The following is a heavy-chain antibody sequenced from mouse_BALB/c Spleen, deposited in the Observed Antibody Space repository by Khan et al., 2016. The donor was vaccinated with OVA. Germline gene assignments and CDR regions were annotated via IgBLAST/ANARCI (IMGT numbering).Heavy chain of an antibody. Sequence: QVQLQQPGAELVKAGASVKMSCKASGYTFTSYWMHWVKQRLGQGLEWFAETNPTNGRTYYNEKFKSKATLTVDKYSSTAYMLLSGPTFEDSAVYYCARSKKIVATYFDYWGQGTTLTVAS. D-gene: IGHD1-1*01. CDR1: GYTFTSYW. CDR2: TNPTNGRT. J-gene: IGHJ2*01. V-gene: IGHV1S81*02. CDR3: ARSKKIVATYFDY.